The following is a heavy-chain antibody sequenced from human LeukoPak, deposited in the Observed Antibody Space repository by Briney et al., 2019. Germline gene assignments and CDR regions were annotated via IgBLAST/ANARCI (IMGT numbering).Heavy chain of an antibody. V-gene: IGHV4-34*01. CDR1: GFTFSSYG. Sequence: GSLRLSCAASGFTFSSYGMHWVRQAPGKGLEWIGNIYYSGNTYFNPSLKSRVTISADPSKNQFSLNMTSVTAADTAVYYCARGSDGDPDGDFWGQGTLVTVSS. CDR2: IYYSGNT. D-gene: IGHD4-17*01. J-gene: IGHJ4*02. CDR3: ARGSDGDPDGDF.